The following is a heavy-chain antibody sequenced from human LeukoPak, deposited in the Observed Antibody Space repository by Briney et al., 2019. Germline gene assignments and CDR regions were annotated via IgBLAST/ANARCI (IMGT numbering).Heavy chain of an antibody. CDR2: IDSNSGAT. CDR1: GYTFTGYY. D-gene: IGHD3-22*01. Sequence: GASVKVSCKASGYTFTGYYIHWVRQAPGQGFEWMGWIDSNSGATNFGQKFQGGVTMTRDTSISTAYMELSRLRYDDTAVYFCARVIPDGYFPFDYWGQGTLVTVSS. V-gene: IGHV1-2*02. J-gene: IGHJ4*02. CDR3: ARVIPDGYFPFDY.